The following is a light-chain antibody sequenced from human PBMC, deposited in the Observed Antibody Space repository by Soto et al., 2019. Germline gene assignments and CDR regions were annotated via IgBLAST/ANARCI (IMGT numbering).Light chain of an antibody. CDR3: ASWDDSLNAYV. V-gene: IGLV1-44*01. CDR1: SSNIGGNP. CDR2: SHN. J-gene: IGLJ3*02. Sequence: QLVLTQPPSASGTPGQRVTISCSGGSSNIGGNPVNWYQQLPGTAPQLLIYSHNQRPSGVPDRFSGSKSGTSASLAISGLQSEDEADYYCASWDDSLNAYVFGGGTKVTVL.